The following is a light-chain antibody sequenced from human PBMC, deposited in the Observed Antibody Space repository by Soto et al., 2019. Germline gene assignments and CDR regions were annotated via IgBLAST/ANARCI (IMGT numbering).Light chain of an antibody. CDR2: EVS. Sequence: QSALTQPPSASGSPGQSVTIACTGTSSYVGGYNYVAWYQQHPGNAPKLMIYEVSKRPSGVPDRFSGSKSGNTASLIVSGLQAEDEADYYCTSYAGSNNLMFGGGTKLTVL. CDR3: TSYAGSNNLM. V-gene: IGLV2-8*01. J-gene: IGLJ3*02. CDR1: SSYVGGYNY.